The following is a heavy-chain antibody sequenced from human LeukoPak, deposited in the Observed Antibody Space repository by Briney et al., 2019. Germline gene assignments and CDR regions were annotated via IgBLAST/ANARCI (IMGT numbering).Heavy chain of an antibody. J-gene: IGHJ4*02. CDR2: IYHSGST. D-gene: IGHD6-13*01. CDR1: GYSISSGSY. Sequence: PSETLSLTCTVSGYSISSGSYWDWIRQPPGKGLEWIGSIYHSGSTYYNPSLKSRVTISVDTSKNQFSLKLSSVTAADTAVYYCARALEGSSSQYYFDYWGQGTLVTVSS. V-gene: IGHV4-38-2*02. CDR3: ARALEGSSSQYYFDY.